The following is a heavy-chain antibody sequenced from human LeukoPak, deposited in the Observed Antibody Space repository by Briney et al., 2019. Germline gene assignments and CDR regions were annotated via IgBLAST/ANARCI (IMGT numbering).Heavy chain of an antibody. J-gene: IGHJ5*02. CDR3: AKGGTGGNWFDT. CDR2: INGDGSST. Sequence: TGGSLRLSRAASGFTLSSYWMFWVRQAPGKGLVWVSRINGDGSSTGYADSVRGRFSISRDNAKNTLCLQMNSLRAEDTAVYYCAKGGTGGNWFDTWGQGTLVTVSS. V-gene: IGHV3-74*01. D-gene: IGHD1-14*01. CDR1: GFTLSSYW.